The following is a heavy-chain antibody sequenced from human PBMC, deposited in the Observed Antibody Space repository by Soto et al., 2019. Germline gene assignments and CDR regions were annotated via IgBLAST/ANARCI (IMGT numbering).Heavy chain of an antibody. CDR1: GFTFRNYG. Sequence: GGSLRLSCAASGFTFRNYGMNWVRQAPGKGLEWVAVIWYDGSNKYYADSVKGRFTISRDNSKNTLYLQMNSLRAEDTAVYYCARDSPYSSRIKNWYFDLWGRGTLVTVSS. CDR3: ARDSPYSSRIKNWYFDL. V-gene: IGHV3-33*08. J-gene: IGHJ2*01. D-gene: IGHD6-13*01. CDR2: IWYDGSNK.